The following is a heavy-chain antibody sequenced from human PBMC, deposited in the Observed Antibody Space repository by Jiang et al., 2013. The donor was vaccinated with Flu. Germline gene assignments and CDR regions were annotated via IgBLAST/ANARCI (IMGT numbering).Heavy chain of an antibody. D-gene: IGHD3-10*01. CDR3: ARGSGSPENYYYYGMDV. CDR2: IYPSDSDA. CDR1: GYIFPNYW. Sequence: RISCKTSGYIFPNYWIGWVRQMPGKAWSGWGIIYPSDSDAKYSPSFQGQVSMSADKSISTAYLQWSSLKASDSAMYYCARGSGSPENYYYYGMDVWGQGTTVTVSS. V-gene: IGHV5-51*01. J-gene: IGHJ6*02.